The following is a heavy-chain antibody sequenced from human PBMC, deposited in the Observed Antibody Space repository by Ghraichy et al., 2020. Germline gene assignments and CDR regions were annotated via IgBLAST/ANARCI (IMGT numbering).Heavy chain of an antibody. CDR2: IYTSGST. Sequence: ESLNISCTVSGGSISSYYWSWIRQPAGKGLEWIGRIYTSGSTNYNPSIQSRVTMSVDTSKNQFSLMLSSVTAADTAVYYCARWRVRDYYYGMDVWGQGTTVTVSS. V-gene: IGHV4-4*07. CDR1: GGSISSYY. CDR3: ARWRVRDYYYGMDV. J-gene: IGHJ6*02. D-gene: IGHD3-3*01.